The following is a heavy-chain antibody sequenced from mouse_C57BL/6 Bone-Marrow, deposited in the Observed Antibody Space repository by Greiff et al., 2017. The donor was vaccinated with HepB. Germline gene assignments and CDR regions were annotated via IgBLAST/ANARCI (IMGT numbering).Heavy chain of an antibody. CDR3: ERTCEPRVFDY. CDR2: IDPTSGGT. V-gene: IGHV1-72*01. CDR1: GYTFTSYW. Sequence: QVQLQQPGAELVKPGASVKLSCKASGYTFTSYWMHWVKQRPGRGLEWIGRIDPTSGGTKYNEKFKSKATLTVDKPSSTASMQLSSLTSEDSAVYYCERTCEPRVFDYWGQGTTITVSA. J-gene: IGHJ2*01.